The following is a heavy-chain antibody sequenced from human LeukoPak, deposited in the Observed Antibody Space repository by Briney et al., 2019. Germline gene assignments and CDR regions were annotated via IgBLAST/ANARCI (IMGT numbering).Heavy chain of an antibody. CDR3: ARVGDGSNAFDI. D-gene: IGHD3-16*01. V-gene: IGHV3-48*03. CDR1: GFTFSSYE. Sequence: GGSLRLSCAASGFTFSSYEMNWVRQAPGKGLEWVSAISGSGGSTYYADSVKGRFTISRDNAKNSLYLQMNSLRAEDTAVYYCARVGDGSNAFDIWGQGTMVTVSS. CDR2: ISGSGGST. J-gene: IGHJ3*02.